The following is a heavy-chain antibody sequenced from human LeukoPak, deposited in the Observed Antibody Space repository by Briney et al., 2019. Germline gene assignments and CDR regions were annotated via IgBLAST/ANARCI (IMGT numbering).Heavy chain of an antibody. CDR3: ARLPHYDILTGYYISGFDY. D-gene: IGHD3-9*01. J-gene: IGHJ4*02. V-gene: IGHV1-18*04. Sequence: ASVKVSCKASGYTFTSYGISWVRQAPGQGLEWMRWISAYNGNTNYAQKLQGRVTMTTDTSTSTAYMELRSLRSDDTAVYYCARLPHYDILTGYYISGFDYWGQGTLVTVSS. CDR1: GYTFTSYG. CDR2: ISAYNGNT.